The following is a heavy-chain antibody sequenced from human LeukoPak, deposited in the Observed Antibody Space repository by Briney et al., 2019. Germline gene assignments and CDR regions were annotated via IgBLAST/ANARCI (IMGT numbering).Heavy chain of an antibody. V-gene: IGHV3-30*18. Sequence: GGSLRLSCAASGFAFSSYGMHWVRQAPGKGLEWVAVISDDGSKKYYSDSVKDRFIISRDNSKNTLYLQMNSMRPEDAAVYFCAQGRIVVIEGPLDHWGQGTLVTVSS. CDR1: GFAFSSYG. CDR2: ISDDGSKK. J-gene: IGHJ4*02. CDR3: AQGRIVVIEGPLDH. D-gene: IGHD3-22*01.